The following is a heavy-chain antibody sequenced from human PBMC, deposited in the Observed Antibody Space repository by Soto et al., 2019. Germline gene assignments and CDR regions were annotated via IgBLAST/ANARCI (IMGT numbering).Heavy chain of an antibody. J-gene: IGHJ4*02. CDR2: MSPESGNT. V-gene: IGHV1-8*01. CDR3: EVTTGY. Sequence: QVQVVQSRAEVKKPGASVKVSCKASGYTFTDYDINWVRQASGQGLEYMGWMSPESGNTGYAPQFQGRVTMTRNTSISTAYMELSSLSSEDTAVYYCEVTTGYWGQGTKVTVSS. CDR1: GYTFTDYD. D-gene: IGHD2-21*02.